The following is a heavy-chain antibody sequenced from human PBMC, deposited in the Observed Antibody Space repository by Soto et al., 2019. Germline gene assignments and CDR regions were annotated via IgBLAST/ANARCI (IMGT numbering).Heavy chain of an antibody. J-gene: IGHJ5*02. CDR2: ISWNSGII. V-gene: IGHV3-9*01. D-gene: IGHD1-26*01. Sequence: EVQLVESGGGLVQPGRSLRLSCAASGFTFDDYAMHWVRQAPGKGLEWVSGISWNSGIIGYADSVNVRFTISRDNAQSSLYLQMNSLRAEDTALYDCAKGGADGGSDFNWFEPWGQGTLVTVSS. CDR1: GFTFDDYA. CDR3: AKGGADGGSDFNWFEP.